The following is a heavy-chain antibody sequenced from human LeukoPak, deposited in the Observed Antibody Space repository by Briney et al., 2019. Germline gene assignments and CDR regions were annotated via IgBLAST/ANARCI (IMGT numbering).Heavy chain of an antibody. CDR2: INSDGSST. D-gene: IGHD4-17*01. CDR1: GFTFSSYS. J-gene: IGHJ6*03. Sequence: GGSLRLSCAASGFTFSSYSMNWVRQAPGKGLEWVSRINSDGSSTSYADSVKGRFTISRDNAKNTLYLQMNSLRAEDTAVYYCARADYAGSLVRGYYYHMDVWGKGTTVTVSS. CDR3: ARADYAGSLVRGYYYHMDV. V-gene: IGHV3-74*01.